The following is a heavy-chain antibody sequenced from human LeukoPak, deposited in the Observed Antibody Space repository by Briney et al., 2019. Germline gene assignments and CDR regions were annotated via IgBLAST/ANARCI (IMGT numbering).Heavy chain of an antibody. CDR2: LYYSGST. CDR3: ARYVDYYDSSGIPEGFDP. CDR1: GGSISSYY. D-gene: IGHD3-22*01. V-gene: IGHV4-59*01. Sequence: SETLSLTCTVSGGSISSYYWSWIRQHPGKGLEWIGYLYYSGSTNYNPSLKSRVTISVDTSKNQFSLKLSSVTAADTAVYYCARYVDYYDSSGIPEGFDPWGQGTLVTVSS. J-gene: IGHJ5*02.